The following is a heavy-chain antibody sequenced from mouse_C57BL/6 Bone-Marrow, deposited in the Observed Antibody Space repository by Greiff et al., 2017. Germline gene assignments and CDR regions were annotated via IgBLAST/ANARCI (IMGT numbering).Heavy chain of an antibody. Sequence: VQLKQSGAELVRPGASVKLSCTASGFNIKDDYMHWVKQRPEQGLEWIGWIDPENGDTEYASKFQGKATITADTSSNTAYLQLSSLTSEDTAVYYCTTCTTDFDYWGQGTTLTVSS. D-gene: IGHD1-1*01. CDR3: TTCTTDFDY. J-gene: IGHJ2*01. CDR1: GFNIKDDY. V-gene: IGHV14-4*01. CDR2: IDPENGDT.